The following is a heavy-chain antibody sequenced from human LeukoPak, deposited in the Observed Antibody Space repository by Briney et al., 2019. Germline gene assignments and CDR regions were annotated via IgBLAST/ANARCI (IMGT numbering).Heavy chain of an antibody. CDR3: ARSKAAYSSSVDY. CDR2: ISAYNGNT. V-gene: IGHV1-18*01. CDR1: GYTFTSYG. Sequence: ASVTVSCKASGYTFTSYGISWVRQAPGQGVEGMGWISAYNGNTNYAQTLHGRVTMTTHTSTSTAYMELRSLRSDDTAVYYCARSKAAYSSSVDYWGQGTLVTVSS. J-gene: IGHJ4*02. D-gene: IGHD6-13*01.